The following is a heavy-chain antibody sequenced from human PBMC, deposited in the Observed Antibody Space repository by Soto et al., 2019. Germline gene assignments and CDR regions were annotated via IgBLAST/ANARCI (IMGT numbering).Heavy chain of an antibody. Sequence: VGSQRHSSAASEFTFSDHYMDWVRQAPGKGLEWVGRTKNKANSYTTEYAASVKGRFTISRDDSKNSLYLQMNSLKTEDTAVYYCASSLSGYNYWYFDLWGRGTLVTVSS. CDR3: ASSLSGYNYWYFDL. V-gene: IGHV3-72*01. D-gene: IGHD3-22*01. CDR2: TKNKANSYTT. J-gene: IGHJ2*01. CDR1: EFTFSDHY.